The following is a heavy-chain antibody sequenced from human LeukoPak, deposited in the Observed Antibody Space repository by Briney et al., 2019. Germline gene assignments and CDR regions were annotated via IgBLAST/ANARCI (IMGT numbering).Heavy chain of an antibody. CDR1: GGSISSRSYY. D-gene: IGHD1-1*01. J-gene: IGHJ5*02. V-gene: IGHV4-39*07. CDR2: IYHSGGS. Sequence: PSETLSLTCTVSGGSISSRSYYWGWIRQPPGKGLEWIGNIYHSGGSYYNPSLKSRVTILVDTSKNQFSLKLSSVTAADTAVYYCAKAGTTGIHHWFDPWGQGNLVTVSS. CDR3: AKAGTTGIHHWFDP.